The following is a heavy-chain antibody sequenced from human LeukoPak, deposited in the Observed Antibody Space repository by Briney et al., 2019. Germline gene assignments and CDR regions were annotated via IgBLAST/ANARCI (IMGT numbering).Heavy chain of an antibody. CDR3: AKYGPGSGSYSTSWYFHQ. CDR2: IYHTGIT. D-gene: IGHD1-26*01. CDR1: GDFIGSGSYY. J-gene: IGHJ4*02. V-gene: IGHV4-31*03. Sequence: PSETLSLTCTVSGDFIGSGSYYYNWIRQHPGKGLEWIGYIYHTGITSYNPSLKSRVIMSVDKSMNQLSLKVSSLNAADTAVYYCAKYGPGSGSYSTSWYFHQWGQGTLVTVSS.